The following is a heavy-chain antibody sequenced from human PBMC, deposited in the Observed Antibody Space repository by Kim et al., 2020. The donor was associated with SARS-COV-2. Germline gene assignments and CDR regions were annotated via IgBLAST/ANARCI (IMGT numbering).Heavy chain of an antibody. Sequence: SETLSLTCTVSGGSVSSGSYYWSWIRQPPGKGLEWIGYIYYSGSTNYNPSLKSRVTISVDTSKNQFSLKLSSVTAADTAVYYCARGDGNYYDSSGLGFDYWGQGTLVTVSS. V-gene: IGHV4-61*01. CDR1: GGSVSSGSYY. CDR2: IYYSGST. CDR3: ARGDGNYYDSSGLGFDY. D-gene: IGHD3-22*01. J-gene: IGHJ4*02.